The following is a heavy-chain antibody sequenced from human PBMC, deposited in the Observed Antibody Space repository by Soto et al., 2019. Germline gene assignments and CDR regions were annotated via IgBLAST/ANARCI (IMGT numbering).Heavy chain of an antibody. D-gene: IGHD3-3*02. V-gene: IGHV4-30-4*01. J-gene: IGHJ4*02. CDR2: IYYTGTT. CDR3: GTRLAIKPRDYFDY. CDR1: GRVMSRGDDY. Sequence: SQTLSLTCTVSGRVMSRGDDYWPYLRQPQREDSEDVTYIYYTGTTSYKPSLNSRITMSVDTFRNQFSLQQISMTAADTAVYYWGTRLAIKPRDYFDYWGQGTLVTVSS.